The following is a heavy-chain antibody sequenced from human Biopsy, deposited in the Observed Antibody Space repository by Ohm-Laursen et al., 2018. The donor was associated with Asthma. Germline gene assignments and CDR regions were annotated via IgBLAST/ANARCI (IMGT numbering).Heavy chain of an antibody. D-gene: IGHD2-2*01. CDR1: GGTFNTYV. V-gene: IGHV1-69*13. J-gene: IGHJ4*02. Sequence: ASVKVSCKPLGGTFNTYVIGWVRQAPGQGLEWMGGINSVFGTTTYPQKFQDRVTITADDSTSRVYMELSSLRSEDTAVYYCARKAGSCISRTCYSLDFWGQGTLVTVSS. CDR3: ARKAGSCISRTCYSLDF. CDR2: INSVFGTT.